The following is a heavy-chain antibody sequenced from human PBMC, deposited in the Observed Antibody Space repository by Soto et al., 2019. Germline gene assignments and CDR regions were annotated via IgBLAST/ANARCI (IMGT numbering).Heavy chain of an antibody. V-gene: IGHV1-69*13. CDR2: IIPIFGTA. CDR1: GGTFSSYA. CDR3: ARIGDILTGYAYYYYGMDV. J-gene: IGHJ6*02. D-gene: IGHD3-9*01. Sequence: SVKVSCKASGGTFSSYAISWVRQAPGQGLEWMGGIIPIFGTANYAQKFQGRVTITADESTSTAYMELSSLRSEDTAVYYCARIGDILTGYAYYYYGMDVWGQGTTVTVS.